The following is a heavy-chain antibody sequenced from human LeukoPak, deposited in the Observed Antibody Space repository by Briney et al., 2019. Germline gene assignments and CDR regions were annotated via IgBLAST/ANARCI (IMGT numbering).Heavy chain of an antibody. J-gene: IGHJ4*02. CDR1: GCTFTSYD. Sequence: ASVKVSCQASGCTFTSYDINWVRQPTGQGLEWMGWMNPNSGKTGYAQKFQGGVTMTSNTSISTAYMELGSLRAEDTAVYYSARGIWFGELSPFDYWGQGTLVTVSS. CDR3: ARGIWFGELSPFDY. D-gene: IGHD3-10*01. V-gene: IGHV1-8*01. CDR2: MNPNSGKT.